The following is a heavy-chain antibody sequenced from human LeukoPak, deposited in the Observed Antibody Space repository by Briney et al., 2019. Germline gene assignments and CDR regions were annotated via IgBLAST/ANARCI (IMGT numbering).Heavy chain of an antibody. V-gene: IGHV5-51*01. CDR2: IYPGDSDT. J-gene: IGHJ3*02. D-gene: IGHD3-22*01. Sequence: GESLKISCKGSGYSFTSYWIGWVRQMPGKGLEWMGIIYPGDSDTRYSPSFQGQVTISADKSISTANLQWSSLKASDTAMYYCARQGSSGYYSHDAFGIWGQGTMVTVSS. CDR1: GYSFTSYW. CDR3: ARQGSSGYYSHDAFGI.